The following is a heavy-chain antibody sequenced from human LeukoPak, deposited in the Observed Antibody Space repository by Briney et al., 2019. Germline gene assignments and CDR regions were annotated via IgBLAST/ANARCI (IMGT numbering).Heavy chain of an antibody. D-gene: IGHD3-9*01. J-gene: IGHJ3*02. Sequence: GGSLRLSCAASGFTVSSNYMSWVRQAPGKGLEWVSYISSSSSTIYYADSVKGRFTISRDNAKNSLYLQMNSLRDEDTAVYYCARDNTYYDILTGYFEGGAFDIWGQGTMVTVSS. CDR1: GFTVSSNY. CDR3: ARDNTYYDILTGYFEGGAFDI. CDR2: ISSSSSTI. V-gene: IGHV3-48*02.